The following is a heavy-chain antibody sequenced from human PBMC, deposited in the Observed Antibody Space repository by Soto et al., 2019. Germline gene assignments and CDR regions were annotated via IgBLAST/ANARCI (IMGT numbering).Heavy chain of an antibody. Sequence: SETLSLTCTVSGGPITTTSYYWGWIRQPPGKGLEWIGSTYYSGSTYHNPSLKSRVTIAVDASKNQFSLKLSSVTAADTAVYYCARFSLSVTGPTTWFDAWGQGTLVTISS. V-gene: IGHV4-39*01. CDR2: TYYSGST. CDR1: GGPITTTSYY. CDR3: ARFSLSVTGPTTWFDA. J-gene: IGHJ5*02. D-gene: IGHD2-21*02.